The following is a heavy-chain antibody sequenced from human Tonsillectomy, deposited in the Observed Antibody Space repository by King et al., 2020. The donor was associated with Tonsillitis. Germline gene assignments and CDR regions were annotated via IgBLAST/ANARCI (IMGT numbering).Heavy chain of an antibody. CDR3: AREGCSSTSCSHFDY. Sequence: VQLQESGPGLVKPSQTLSLTCTVSGGSISSGSYYLSWIRQPAGKGLEWIGRVYTRESTNYNPSLKSRVTMSVDTSKNQFSLKVSSVTAADTAVYYCAREGCSSTSCSHFDYWGQGTLVTVSS. CDR1: GGSISSGSYY. V-gene: IGHV4-61*02. D-gene: IGHD2-2*01. J-gene: IGHJ4*02. CDR2: VYTREST.